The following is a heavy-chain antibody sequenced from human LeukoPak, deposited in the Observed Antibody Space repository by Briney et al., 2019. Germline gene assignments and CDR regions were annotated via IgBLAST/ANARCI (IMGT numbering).Heavy chain of an antibody. CDR1: GFTFSDYS. CDR2: ISSSSPYI. Sequence: GGSLRLSCAASGFTFSDYSMNWVRQAPGKGLEWVASISSSSPYIYYTDSVKGRFTISRDNAKNSLYLQMNSLRAEDTAVYYCASAALSYYYYMDVWGKGTTVTISS. V-gene: IGHV3-21*01. J-gene: IGHJ6*03. D-gene: IGHD3-16*01. CDR3: ASAALSYYYYMDV.